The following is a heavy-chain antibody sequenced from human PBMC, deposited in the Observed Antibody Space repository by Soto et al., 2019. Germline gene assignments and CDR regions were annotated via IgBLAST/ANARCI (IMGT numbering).Heavy chain of an antibody. CDR3: ARGARHYVILTGLRVYSGMDV. Sequence: GASVKVSCKASGGTFSSYAISWVRQAPGQGLEWMGGIIPIFGTANYAQKFQGRVTITADESTSTAYMELSSLRSEDTAVYYCARGARHYVILTGLRVYSGMDVWAQGTTDTVSS. CDR1: GGTFSSYA. CDR2: IIPIFGTA. J-gene: IGHJ6*02. V-gene: IGHV1-69*13. D-gene: IGHD3-9*01.